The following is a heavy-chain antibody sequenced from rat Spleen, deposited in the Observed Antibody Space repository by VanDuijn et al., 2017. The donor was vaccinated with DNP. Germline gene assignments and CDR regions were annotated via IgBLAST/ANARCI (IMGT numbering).Heavy chain of an antibody. J-gene: IGHJ3*01. Sequence: EVQLVESGGGLVQPGRSLKLSCAASGFTFSDYNMAWVRQAPKKGLEWVATISYDGTSTHYRDSVKGRFTVSRDNAESTLFLQMDSLRSEDTATYYCATSGYGYDGYPFAYWGQGTLVTVSS. CDR1: GFTFSDYN. CDR3: ATSGYGYDGYPFAY. V-gene: IGHV5-7*01. CDR2: ISYDGTST. D-gene: IGHD1-12*03.